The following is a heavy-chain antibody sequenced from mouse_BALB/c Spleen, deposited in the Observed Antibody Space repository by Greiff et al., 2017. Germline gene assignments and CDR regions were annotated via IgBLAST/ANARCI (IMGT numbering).Heavy chain of an antibody. V-gene: IGHV14-3*02. J-gene: IGHJ4*01. Sequence: DVQLQESGAELVKPGASVKLSCTASGFNIKDTYMHWVKQRPEQGLEWIGRIDPANGNTKYDPKFQGKATITADTSSNTAYLQLSSLTSEDTAVYYCALHYYGYGYAMNYWGQETSVTVSS. CDR1: GFNIKDTY. D-gene: IGHD1-2*01. CDR3: ALHYYGYGYAMNY. CDR2: IDPANGNT.